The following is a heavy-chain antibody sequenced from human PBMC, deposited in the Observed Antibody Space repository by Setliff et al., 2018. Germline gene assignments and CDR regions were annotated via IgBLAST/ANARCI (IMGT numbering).Heavy chain of an antibody. V-gene: IGHV1-2*02. CDR2: IDPKSGRT. J-gene: IGHJ4*02. D-gene: IGHD3-16*01. CDR3: AKQGDLAFDY. Sequence: ASVKVSCKTSGYPFVGYFIYWMRQAPGQGLEWVGWIDPKSGRTKYAVKFQGKVTMTRDTSSSTIYMEVNSLTSDDTAVYFCAKQGDLAFDYWGQGTQVPVSS. CDR1: GYPFVGYF.